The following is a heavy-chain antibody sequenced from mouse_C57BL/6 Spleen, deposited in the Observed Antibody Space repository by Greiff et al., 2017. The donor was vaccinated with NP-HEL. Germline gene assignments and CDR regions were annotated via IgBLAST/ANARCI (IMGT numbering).Heavy chain of an antibody. CDR3: TRFITTVVAPFDD. V-gene: IGHV1-15*01. CDR2: IDPETGGT. J-gene: IGHJ2*01. CDR1: GYTFTDYE. D-gene: IGHD1-1*01. Sequence: VQLQQSGAELVRPGASVTLSCKASGYTFTDYEMHWVKQTPVHGLEWIGAIDPETGGTAYNQKFKGKARLTADTSSSTAYMELRSLTSEDSAVYYCTRFITTVVAPFDDWGQGTTLTVSS.